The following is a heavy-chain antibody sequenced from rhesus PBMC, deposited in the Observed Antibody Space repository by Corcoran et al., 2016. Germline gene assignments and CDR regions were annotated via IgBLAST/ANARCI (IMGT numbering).Heavy chain of an antibody. CDR2: INSGGGST. Sequence: EVQLVESGGGLAKPGGSLRLSCAASGFTFSSYWMTWVRQTPGKGLEWISAINSGGGSTYYEDPVKGRFTISRYNSKNPLSLQRNSLRAEDTAVYYCAKAEYCSGSYCYDEYYFDYWGQGVLVTVSS. J-gene: IGHJ4*01. CDR1: GFTFSSYW. D-gene: IGHD2-27*01. V-gene: IGHV3S42*01. CDR3: AKAEYCSGSYCYDEYYFDY.